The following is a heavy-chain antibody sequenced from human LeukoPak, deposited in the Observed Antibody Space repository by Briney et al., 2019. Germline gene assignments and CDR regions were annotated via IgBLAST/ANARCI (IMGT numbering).Heavy chain of an antibody. CDR2: ISSSSYI. J-gene: IGHJ3*02. V-gene: IGHV3-21*01. CDR3: AREYITMIVRAFDI. CDR1: GFTFSSYS. D-gene: IGHD3-22*01. Sequence: GGSLRLSCAASGFTFSSYSMNWVRQAQGKGLEWVSSISSSSYIYYADSVKGRFTISRDNAKNSLYLQMNSLRAEDTAVSYCAREYITMIVRAFDIWGQGTMVTVSS.